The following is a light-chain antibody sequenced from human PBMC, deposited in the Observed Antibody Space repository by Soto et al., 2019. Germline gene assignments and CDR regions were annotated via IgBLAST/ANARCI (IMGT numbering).Light chain of an antibody. CDR2: EVS. CDR3: CSYAGSVDHYV. J-gene: IGLJ1*01. V-gene: IGLV2-23*02. CDR1: RSDVGGYNL. Sequence: QSVLTQPASVSGSPGQSITISCTGTRSDVGGYNLVSWYQHHPRKAPKLVIYEVSERPSGVSYRFSGSKSGNTASLTISWLQAGDEADYYCCSYAGSVDHYVFGTGTKVTVL.